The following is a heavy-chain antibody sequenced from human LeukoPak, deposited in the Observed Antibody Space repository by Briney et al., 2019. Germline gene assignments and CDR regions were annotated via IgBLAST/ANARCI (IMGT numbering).Heavy chain of an antibody. Sequence: GGSLRLSCAASGFTFSSYWMSWVRQAPGKGLEWVANIKQDGSEKYYVDSVKGRFTIPRDNAKNSLYLQMNSLRAEDTAVYYCARENIAAEDAFDIRGQGTMVTVSS. J-gene: IGHJ3*02. CDR1: GFTFSSYW. V-gene: IGHV3-7*01. CDR3: ARENIAAEDAFDI. D-gene: IGHD6-13*01. CDR2: IKQDGSEK.